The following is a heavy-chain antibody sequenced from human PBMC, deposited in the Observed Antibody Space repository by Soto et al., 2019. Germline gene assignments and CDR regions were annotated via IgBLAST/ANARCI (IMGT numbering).Heavy chain of an antibody. J-gene: IGHJ5*02. CDR3: ARDPDYYDSSGSNWFDP. CDR2: IIPIFGTA. D-gene: IGHD3-22*01. CDR1: GGTSSSYA. V-gene: IGHV1-69*13. Sequence: SVKVSCKASGGTSSSYAISWVRQAPGQGLEWMGGIIPIFGTANYAQKFQGRVTITADESTSTAYMELSSLRSEDTAVYYCARDPDYYDSSGSNWFDPWGQGTLVTVSS.